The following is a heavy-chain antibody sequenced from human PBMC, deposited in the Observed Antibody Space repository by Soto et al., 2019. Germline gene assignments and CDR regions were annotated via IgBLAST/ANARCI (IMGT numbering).Heavy chain of an antibody. CDR1: GFTFSSYS. D-gene: IGHD1-1*01. CDR2: ISSSSSYI. J-gene: IGHJ3*02. CDR3: ARALEILDAFDI. V-gene: IGHV3-21*01. Sequence: GGSLRLSCAASGFTFSSYSMNSVRQAPGKGLEWVSSISSSSSYIYYADSVKGRFTISRDNAKNSLYLQMNSLRAEDTAVYYCARALEILDAFDIWGQGTMVTVSS.